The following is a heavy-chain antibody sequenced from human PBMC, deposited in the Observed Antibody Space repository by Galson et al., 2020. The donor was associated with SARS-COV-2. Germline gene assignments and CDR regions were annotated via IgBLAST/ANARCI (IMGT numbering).Heavy chain of an antibody. CDR2: IIPILGIA. CDR1: GGTFSSYA. CDR3: ATLGGTDRVYYYYYMDV. V-gene: IGHV1-69*10. Sequence: KISCKASGGTFSSYAISWVRQAPGQGLEWMGGIIPILGIANYAQKFQGRVTITADKSTSTAYMELSSLRSEDTAVYYCATLGGTDRVYYYYYMDVWGKGTTVTVSS. J-gene: IGHJ6*03. D-gene: IGHD3-16*01.